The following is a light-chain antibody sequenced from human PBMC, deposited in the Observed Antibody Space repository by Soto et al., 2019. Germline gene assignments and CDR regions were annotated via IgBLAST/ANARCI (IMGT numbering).Light chain of an antibody. CDR3: QQSYSSPAFT. CDR1: QSISNF. V-gene: IGKV1-39*01. J-gene: IGKJ3*01. CDR2: AAS. Sequence: DIRMTQSPSSLSASVGDRVSITCRASQSISNFLNWYQQKPGKAPKLLIYAASNLHSGVPSRFSGSGSGTDFTLTITSLQPEDFATYYCQQSYSSPAFTFGPGTKVDVK.